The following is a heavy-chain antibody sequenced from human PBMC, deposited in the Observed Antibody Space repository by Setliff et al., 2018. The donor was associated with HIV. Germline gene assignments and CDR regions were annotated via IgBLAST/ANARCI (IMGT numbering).Heavy chain of an antibody. J-gene: IGHJ4*02. CDR1: GGSIRRGSYY. CDR3: VRDPGYNSGWSGTTFDY. CDR2: ISTSGST. D-gene: IGHD6-19*01. V-gene: IGHV4-61*09. Sequence: PSETLSLTCTVSGGSIRRGSYYWSWIRQPAGEGLEWIGHISTSGSTNYNPSLKNRATLSLDTSKNQFSLKLRSVFAADTAVYYCVRDPGYNSGWSGTTFDYWGQGTLVTVSS.